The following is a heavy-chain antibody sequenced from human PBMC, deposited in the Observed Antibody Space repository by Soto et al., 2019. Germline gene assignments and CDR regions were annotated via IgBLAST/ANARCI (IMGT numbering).Heavy chain of an antibody. Sequence: KPSETLSLTCTVSGGSISSGGYYWSWIRQHPGKGLEWIGYIYYSGSTYYNPSLKSRVTISVDTSKNQFSLKLSSVTAADTAVYYCARKVVVAAAGGFDYWGQGTLVTVSS. V-gene: IGHV4-31*03. CDR1: GGSISSGGYY. J-gene: IGHJ4*02. CDR2: IYYSGST. CDR3: ARKVVVAAAGGFDY. D-gene: IGHD6-13*01.